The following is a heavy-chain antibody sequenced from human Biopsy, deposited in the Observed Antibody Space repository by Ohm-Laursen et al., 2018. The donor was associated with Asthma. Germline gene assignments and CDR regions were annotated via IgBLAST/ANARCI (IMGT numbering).Heavy chain of an antibody. D-gene: IGHD4-17*01. J-gene: IGHJ6*02. Sequence: TLSLTCTVGGAYIGSRDHHWSWIRQSPGTGLEWIGFVFWSGTTHYNRSLERRLSISIDTTGNEFSMTLRSVTAADTAVYFCARVASYGDLYFGIDVWGQGTTATVSS. CDR2: VFWSGTT. V-gene: IGHV4-30-4*01. CDR3: ARVASYGDLYFGIDV. CDR1: GAYIGSRDHH.